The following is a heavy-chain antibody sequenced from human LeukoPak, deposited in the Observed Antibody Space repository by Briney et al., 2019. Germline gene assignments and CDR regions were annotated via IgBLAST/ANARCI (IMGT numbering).Heavy chain of an antibody. V-gene: IGHV3-30*04. J-gene: IGHJ4*02. CDR1: GFTFSTYP. CDR3: ARVHDSTGYYHYFDS. CDR2: ISYHGSNE. Sequence: GGSLRLSCEASGFTFSTYPMHWVRQAPDKGLEWVAMISYHGSNEYYADSVKGRFTISRDNSKNTLYLQMNNPRVEDTAMYYCARVHDSTGYYHYFDSSGQGTLVTVSS. D-gene: IGHD3-22*01.